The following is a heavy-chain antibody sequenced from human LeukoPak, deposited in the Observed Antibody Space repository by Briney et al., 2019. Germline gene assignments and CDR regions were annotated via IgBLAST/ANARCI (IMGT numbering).Heavy chain of an antibody. CDR1: EFTFSDYW. D-gene: IGHD6-19*01. CDR2: IRYDGSNK. V-gene: IGHV3-30*02. CDR3: ARDPSSYSSGWYVDY. Sequence: GGSLRLSCPASEFTFSDYWMHWVRQAPGKGLEWVAFIRYDGSNKYYADSVKGRFTISRDNSKNTLYLQMNSLRAEDTAVYYCARDPSSYSSGWYVDYWGQGTLVTVSS. J-gene: IGHJ4*02.